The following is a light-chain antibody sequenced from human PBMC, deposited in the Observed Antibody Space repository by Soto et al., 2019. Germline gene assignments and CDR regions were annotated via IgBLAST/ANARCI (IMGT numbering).Light chain of an antibody. V-gene: IGKV3-20*01. CDR2: ASS. Sequence: EIVLTQSPDTVSLSPGERATLSCRASQSVSNIYLSWYQQKPGQAPRLLIYASSNRATGIPDRFSGTGSGTDFTPTIRRLEPGDFAVYYFQEYDSVPTTFGQGTKVEIK. J-gene: IGKJ1*01. CDR3: QEYDSVPTT. CDR1: QSVSNIY.